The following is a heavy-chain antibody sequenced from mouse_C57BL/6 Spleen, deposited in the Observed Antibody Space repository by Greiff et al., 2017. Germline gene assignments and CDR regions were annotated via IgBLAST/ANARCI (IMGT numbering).Heavy chain of an antibody. D-gene: IGHD1-1*01. CDR2: ILPGSGST. CDR1: GYTFTGYW. CDR3: AKGIITTVVDAMDY. Sequence: QVQLQQSGAELMKPGASVKLSCKATGYTFTGYWIEWVKQRPGHGLEWIGEILPGSGSTNYNEKFKGKATFTADTSSNTAYMQLSRLTTDDSAIYYCAKGIITTVVDAMDYWGQGTSVTVSS. J-gene: IGHJ4*01. V-gene: IGHV1-9*01.